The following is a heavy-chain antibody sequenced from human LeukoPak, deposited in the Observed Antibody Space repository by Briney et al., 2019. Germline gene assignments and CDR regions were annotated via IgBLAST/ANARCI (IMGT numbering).Heavy chain of an antibody. D-gene: IGHD3-16*02. CDR3: ARGTYDYVWESYRYQEKKPGGY. V-gene: IGHV3-11*01. CDR2: SSSSGATI. J-gene: IGHJ4*02. CDR1: GFTFSDYY. Sequence: GGSLRLSCAASGFTFSDYYMNWIRQAPGKGLEWVSYSSSSGATIYYADSVKGRFTISRDNAKNSLYLQMNSLRAEDTAVYYCARGTYDYVWESYRYQEKKPGGYWGQGTLVTVSS.